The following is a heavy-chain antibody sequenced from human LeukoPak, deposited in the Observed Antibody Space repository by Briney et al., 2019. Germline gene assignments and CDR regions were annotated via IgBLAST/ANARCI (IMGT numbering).Heavy chain of an antibody. D-gene: IGHD3-22*01. V-gene: IGHV3-30-3*01. CDR2: IPYDGSNK. CDR1: GFTFSSYA. J-gene: IGHJ4*02. Sequence: GRSLRLSCAASGFTFSSYAMHWARQAPGKGLEWVAVIPYDGSNKYYADSVKGRFTISRDNSKNTLYLQMNSLRAEDTAVYYCARDGRGDYYDSSGRLDYWGQGTLVTVSS. CDR3: ARDGRGDYYDSSGRLDY.